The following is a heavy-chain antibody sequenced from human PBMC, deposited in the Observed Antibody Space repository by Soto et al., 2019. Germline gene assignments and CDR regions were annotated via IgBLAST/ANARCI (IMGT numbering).Heavy chain of an antibody. J-gene: IGHJ4*02. CDR2: FYYSGTT. D-gene: IGHD3-16*01. V-gene: IGHV4-59*02. CDR3: IRGGVAAPPHFEF. Sequence: SETLSLTCSVSGDSVTDYYWNWVRQTPGKALEWIGYFYYSGTTNYNPSLKGRASISVDTSRNQFSLKLTSVAAADTAVYYCIRGGVAAPPHFEFWGQGKLGTVSP. CDR1: GDSVTDYY.